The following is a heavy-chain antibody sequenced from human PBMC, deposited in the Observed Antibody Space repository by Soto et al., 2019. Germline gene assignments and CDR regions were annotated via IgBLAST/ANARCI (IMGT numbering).Heavy chain of an antibody. CDR1: GFTVSTKY. Sequence: EVQLVESGGGLVQPGGSLRLSCAASGFTVSTKYMSWVRQAPGKGLEWVSVIYSGGSTFYADSVRGRSTISRDNSKNTVKLQMHSVSAEDTAVYYCARDPWAADYWGQGTLVTVSS. CDR3: ARDPWAADY. D-gene: IGHD3-16*01. CDR2: IYSGGST. V-gene: IGHV3-66*01. J-gene: IGHJ4*02.